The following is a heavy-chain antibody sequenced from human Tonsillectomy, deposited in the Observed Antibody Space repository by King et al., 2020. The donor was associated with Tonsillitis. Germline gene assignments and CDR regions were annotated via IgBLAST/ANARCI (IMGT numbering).Heavy chain of an antibody. CDR1: GFTFSSYG. D-gene: IGHD3-16*01. CDR3: AKDWGDY. CDR2: ISYDGSNK. V-gene: IGHV3-30*18. Sequence: VQLVESGGGVVQPGRSLRLSCAASGFTFSSYGMHWVRQAPGKGLEWVAVISYDGSNKYYADSVKGRFTISRDNSKNTLYLQMNSLRAEDTAVYYCAKDWGDYWGQGTLVTVSS. J-gene: IGHJ4*02.